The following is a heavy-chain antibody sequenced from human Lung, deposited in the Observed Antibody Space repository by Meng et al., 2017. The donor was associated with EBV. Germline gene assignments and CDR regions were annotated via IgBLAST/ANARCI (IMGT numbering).Heavy chain of an antibody. J-gene: IGHJ4*02. Sequence: QVQRVQSGAEVQKPGASLKGSCKASGYTFSTYDMNWVRQATGQGLEWMGWMSPNSGKTGYAEKFQGRVTMTANTSISTAYMDLSSLRSEDTAVYYCVSGYSGYVWGQGTLVTVSS. V-gene: IGHV1-8*01. CDR1: GYTFSTYD. CDR3: VSGYSGYV. CDR2: MSPNSGKT. D-gene: IGHD5-12*01.